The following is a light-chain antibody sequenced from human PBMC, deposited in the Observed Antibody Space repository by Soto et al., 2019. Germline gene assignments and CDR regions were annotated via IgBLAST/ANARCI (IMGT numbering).Light chain of an antibody. CDR2: AAS. J-gene: IGKJ1*01. V-gene: IGKV3-20*01. CDR3: QQYTSSPRA. Sequence: EIVLTQSPGTLSLSPGESATLSCRASQRISSTFVAWYQHKPGQAPRLLIYAASSRATGIPDRFSGSGSGTDFTLTISRLEPEDFALYYCQQYTSSPRAFGPGTKVEIK. CDR1: QRISSTF.